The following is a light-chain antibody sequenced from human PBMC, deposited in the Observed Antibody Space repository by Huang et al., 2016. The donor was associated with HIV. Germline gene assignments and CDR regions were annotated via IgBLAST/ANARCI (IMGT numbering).Light chain of an antibody. CDR2: YAS. V-gene: IGKV1-NL1*01. J-gene: IGKJ2*01. CDR1: QGITNS. Sequence: DIQMTQSPSSLFASVGDRVTITCRASQGITNSLAWYQQKPGTAPKLLIYYASRLESGVPSVFSGSGSGTDYTLTISSLQPEDFATYYCQQYYSPPPMYTFGQGTKLEIK. CDR3: QQYYSPPPMYT.